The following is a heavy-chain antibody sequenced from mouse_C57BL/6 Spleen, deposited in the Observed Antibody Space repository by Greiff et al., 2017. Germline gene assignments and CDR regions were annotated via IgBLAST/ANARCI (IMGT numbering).Heavy chain of an antibody. J-gene: IGHJ3*01. V-gene: IGHV1-15*01. CDR3: ARKRPAY. D-gene: IGHD2-12*01. Sequence: QVQLQQSGAELVRPGASVTLSCKASGYTFTDYEMHWVKQTPVHGLEWIGAIDPETGGTAYNQKFKGKAILTADKSSSTAYMELRSLASEDSAIYYCARKRPAYWGQGTLVTVSA. CDR2: IDPETGGT. CDR1: GYTFTDYE.